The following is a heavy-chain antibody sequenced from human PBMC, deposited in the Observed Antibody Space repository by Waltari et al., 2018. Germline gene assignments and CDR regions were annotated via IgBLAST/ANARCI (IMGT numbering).Heavy chain of an antibody. V-gene: IGHV3-9*01. CDR1: GFTFDDYA. D-gene: IGHD6-19*01. CDR2: ISWNSGSI. Sequence: EVQLVESWGGLVQPGRSLRLSCAASGFTFDDYAMHWVRQAPGKGLEWVSGISWNSGSIGYADSVKGRFTISRDNAKNSLYLQMNSLRAEDTALYYCAKASNIAVAGIGYWGQGTLVTVSS. J-gene: IGHJ4*02. CDR3: AKASNIAVAGIGY.